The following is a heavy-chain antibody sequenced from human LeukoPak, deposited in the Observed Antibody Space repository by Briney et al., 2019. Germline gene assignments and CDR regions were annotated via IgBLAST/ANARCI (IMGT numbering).Heavy chain of an antibody. CDR3: ARGHRALGDIHYYYGMDG. J-gene: IGHJ6*02. V-gene: IGHV3-74*01. Sequence: GGSLRLSCAASGFTFSSYWMHWVRQAPGKGLVWVSRINSDGSSTSYADSVKGRFTISRDNAKNTLYLQMNSLRAEDTAVYYCARGHRALGDIHYYYGMDGWGQGATVTVSS. CDR1: GFTFSSYW. CDR2: INSDGSST. D-gene: IGHD2-21*01.